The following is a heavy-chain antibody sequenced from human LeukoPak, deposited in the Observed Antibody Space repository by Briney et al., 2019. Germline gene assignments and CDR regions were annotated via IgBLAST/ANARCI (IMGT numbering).Heavy chain of an antibody. Sequence: SETLSLTCTVSGGSISSYYWSWIRQPAGKGLEWIGRIYTSGSTNYNPSLKSRVTMSVDTSKNQFSLKLSSVAAADTAVYYCARVRLLWFGELPQYYFDYWGQGTLVTVSS. J-gene: IGHJ4*02. V-gene: IGHV4-4*07. CDR1: GGSISSYY. CDR2: IYTSGST. D-gene: IGHD3-10*01. CDR3: ARVRLLWFGELPQYYFDY.